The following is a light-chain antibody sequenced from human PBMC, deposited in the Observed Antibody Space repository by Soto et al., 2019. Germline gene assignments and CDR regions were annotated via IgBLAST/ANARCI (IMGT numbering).Light chain of an antibody. CDR2: KAS. J-gene: IGKJ5*01. V-gene: IGKV1-5*03. CDR3: QQYRSYPFT. CDR1: QSVSSS. Sequence: DIQMTQSPSTLSASVGDRVTITCRASQSVSSSLAWYQQKQGKAPILVIYKASTLETGVPSRFSGSGSGTTFTLTISSLQPDDFGTYYCQQYRSYPFTFGQGTRLENK.